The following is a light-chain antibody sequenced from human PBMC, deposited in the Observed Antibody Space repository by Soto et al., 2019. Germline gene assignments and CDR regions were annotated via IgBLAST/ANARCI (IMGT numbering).Light chain of an antibody. J-gene: IGKJ1*01. CDR1: QDIRSNY. CDR3: QQYDSSPWT. CDR2: GAS. Sequence: ETVLTQSPGTLSLSPGERATLSCRASQDIRSNYLAWYRQTPGQAPRLLIHGASKRASGIADRFSGSGSGTDFTLIISRLEPEDFALYYCQQYDSSPWTFGQGTKVEIK. V-gene: IGKV3-20*01.